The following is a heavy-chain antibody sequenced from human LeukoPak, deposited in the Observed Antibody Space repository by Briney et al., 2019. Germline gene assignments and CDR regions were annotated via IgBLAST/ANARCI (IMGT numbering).Heavy chain of an antibody. CDR2: IWYDGSNK. CDR3: AAGEPYVY. J-gene: IGHJ4*02. V-gene: IGHV3-33*01. CDR1: GFTLTTYG. D-gene: IGHD1-14*01. Sequence: GGSLRLSCAASGFTLTTYGMHWVRQAPGKGLEWVAIIWYDGSNKYYADSVKGRFTVSRDNSKNTLYLQMNSLRAEDTAVYYCAAGEPYVYWGQGTLVTVSS.